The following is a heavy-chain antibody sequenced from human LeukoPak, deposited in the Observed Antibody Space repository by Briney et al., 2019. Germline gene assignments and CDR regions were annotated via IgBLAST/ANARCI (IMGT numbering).Heavy chain of an antibody. CDR1: GFTFSSHG. CDR2: IWYDGTNK. Sequence: GGSLRLSCAASGFTFSSHGIHWVRQAPGRGLEWVAVIWYDGTNKYYEDSVKGRFSISRDDSKNTVYLQMNSLRAEDTAVYYCARLNLGYGYFLEATKRDYWGQGTLVTVSS. D-gene: IGHD5-18*01. V-gene: IGHV3-33*01. J-gene: IGHJ4*02. CDR3: ARLNLGYGYFLEATKRDY.